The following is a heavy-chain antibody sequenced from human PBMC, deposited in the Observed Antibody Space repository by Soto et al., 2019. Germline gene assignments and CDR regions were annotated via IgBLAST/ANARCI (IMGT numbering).Heavy chain of an antibody. CDR1: GGSFSGYY. V-gene: IGHV4-34*01. Sequence: SETLSLTCAVYGGSFSGYYWTWIRQPPGTGLEWIGEINHSGSTNYNPSLKSRVTISVDTSKNQFSLKLTSVTAADTAVYYCATDSTGPRDYFDYWGQGTLVTVSS. J-gene: IGHJ4*02. CDR2: INHSGST. CDR3: ATDSTGPRDYFDY.